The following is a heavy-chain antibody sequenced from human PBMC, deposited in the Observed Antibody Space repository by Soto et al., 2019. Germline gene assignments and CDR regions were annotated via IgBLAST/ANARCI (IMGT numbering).Heavy chain of an antibody. V-gene: IGHV3-48*03. D-gene: IGHD5-12*01. CDR2: IGSTVSTI. CDR1: GFDFRIYE. Sequence: PGGSLRLSCEASGFDFRIYEMNWVRQAPGKGLEWLSYIGSTVSTIYYADSVKGRFTISRDDGKNSVYLQMNTLRAEDTAVYYCARRGYSGYDWGWYCDSWGKGNTVTVSS. J-gene: IGHJ4*02. CDR3: ARRGYSGYDWGWYCDS.